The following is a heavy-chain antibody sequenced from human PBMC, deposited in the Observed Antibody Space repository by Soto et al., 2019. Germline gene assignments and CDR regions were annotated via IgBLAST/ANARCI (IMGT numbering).Heavy chain of an antibody. D-gene: IGHD2-21*01. CDR2: IRGTT. CDR1: GFTFTSYS. CDR3: ARDDSFAFDI. Sequence: PGGSLRLSCAASGFTFTSYSMNWVRQAPGKGLEWVSYIRGTTHYADSVKGRFTISRDNARSSLYLQMNSLRADDTAVYYRARDDSFAFDIWGQGTMVTVSS. J-gene: IGHJ3*02. V-gene: IGHV3-48*01.